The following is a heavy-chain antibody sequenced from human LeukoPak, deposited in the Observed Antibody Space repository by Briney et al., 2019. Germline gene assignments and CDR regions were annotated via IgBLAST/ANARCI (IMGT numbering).Heavy chain of an antibody. Sequence: SETLSLTCTVSDGSMSSYYWSWIRQPPGKGLEWIGYIYYSGSTNYNPSLKSRVTISVDRSKNQFSLELNSVTAADTAVYYCARGPSLVVGASFDYWGQGTLVTVSS. V-gene: IGHV4-59*01. J-gene: IGHJ4*02. CDR2: IYYSGST. CDR1: DGSMSSYY. D-gene: IGHD2-8*02. CDR3: ARGPSLVVGASFDY.